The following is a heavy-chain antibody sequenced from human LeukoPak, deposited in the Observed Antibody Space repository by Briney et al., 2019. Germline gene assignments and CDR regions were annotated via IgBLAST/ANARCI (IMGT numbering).Heavy chain of an antibody. D-gene: IGHD6-6*01. J-gene: IGHJ5*02. CDR3: ARDLERGQLARRNWFDP. Sequence: SETLSLTCAVYGGSFSGYYWGWIRQPPGKGLERIGSIYYSGSTYYNPSLKSRVTISVDTSKNQFSLKLSSVTAADTAVYYCARDLERGQLARRNWFDPWGQGTLVTVSS. CDR1: GGSFSGYY. CDR2: IYYSGST. V-gene: IGHV4-34*01.